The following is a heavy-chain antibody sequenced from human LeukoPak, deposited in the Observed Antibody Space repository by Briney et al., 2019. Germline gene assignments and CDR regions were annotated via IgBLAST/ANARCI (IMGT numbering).Heavy chain of an antibody. CDR2: IYYSGST. Sequence: SETLSLTCTVSGGSISSYYWSWIRQPPGEGLEWIGYIYYSGSTNYNPSLKSRVTISVDTSKNQFSLKLSSVTAADTAVYYCARSGDFWSGYYFSDYWGQGTLVTVSS. CDR1: GGSISSYY. J-gene: IGHJ4*02. CDR3: ARSGDFWSGYYFSDY. V-gene: IGHV4-59*01. D-gene: IGHD3-3*01.